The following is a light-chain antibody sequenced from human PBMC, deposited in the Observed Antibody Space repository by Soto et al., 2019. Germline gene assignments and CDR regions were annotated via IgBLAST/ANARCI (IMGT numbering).Light chain of an antibody. J-gene: IGKJ2*01. CDR1: QSINIY. CDR3: QQSYRSPYT. CDR2: AAS. V-gene: IGKV1-39*01. Sequence: IQLTQSPSSLSASVGDRVTVTCRASQSINIYLNWYQQKPGKAPTLLIYAASSLQSGVPSRFSGGGSRTDFTLTISSLQPEDFPTYYCQQSYRSPYTFGQRTKLEI.